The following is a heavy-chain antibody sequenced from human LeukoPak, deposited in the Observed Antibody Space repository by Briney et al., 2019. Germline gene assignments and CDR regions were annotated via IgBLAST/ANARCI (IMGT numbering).Heavy chain of an antibody. CDR2: ISYDGSNK. CDR3: ANVADIGAY. Sequence: PGRFLRLSCAASGFTFSSYGMHWVRQAPGKGLEWVAVISYDGSNKYYADSVRGRFTISRDNSKNTLYLQMNSLRAEDTAVYYCANVADIGAYWGQGTLVTVSS. D-gene: IGHD5-12*01. V-gene: IGHV3-30*18. CDR1: GFTFSSYG. J-gene: IGHJ4*02.